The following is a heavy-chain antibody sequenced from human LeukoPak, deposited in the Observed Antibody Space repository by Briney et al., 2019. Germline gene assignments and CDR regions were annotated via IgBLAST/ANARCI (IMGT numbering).Heavy chain of an antibody. J-gene: IGHJ6*03. CDR1: GFDFNNYN. CDR3: ARDPYYYGSGSFDYYYMDV. V-gene: IGHV3-21*01. Sequence: GGSLRLSCAASGFDFNNYNMNWVRQAPGKVLEWVSSITSSGTYIYYADSVKGRFTISRDNAKNSLYLQMNSLRPEDTAVYYCARDPYYYGSGSFDYYYMDVWGKGTTVTISS. CDR2: ITSSGTYI. D-gene: IGHD3-10*01.